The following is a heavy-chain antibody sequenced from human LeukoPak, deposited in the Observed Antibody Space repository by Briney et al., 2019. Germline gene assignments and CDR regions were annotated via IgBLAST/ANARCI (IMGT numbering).Heavy chain of an antibody. Sequence: ASVKVSCKASGGTFSSYAISWVRQAPGQGREWMGRIITILGIANYAQKFQGRVTITADKCTSTAYMELSRLRYEDTAVYYCASAAGGNRDYWGQGTLVTVSS. CDR1: GGTFSSYA. J-gene: IGHJ4*02. D-gene: IGHD4-23*01. V-gene: IGHV1-69*04. CDR2: IITILGIA. CDR3: ASAAGGNRDY.